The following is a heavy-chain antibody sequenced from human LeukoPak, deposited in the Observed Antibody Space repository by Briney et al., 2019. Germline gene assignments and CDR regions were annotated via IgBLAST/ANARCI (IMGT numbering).Heavy chain of an antibody. V-gene: IGHV1-2*02. J-gene: IGHJ5*02. Sequence: ASVKVSFTASVYTFTGYYMHWVRQAPGQGLEWMGWINPNSGGTNYAQKFQGRVTMTRDTSISTAYMELSRLRSDDTAVYYCARVYSSSSGWFDPWGQGTLVTVSS. CDR3: ARVYSSSSGWFDP. CDR2: INPNSGGT. D-gene: IGHD6-6*01. CDR1: VYTFTGYY.